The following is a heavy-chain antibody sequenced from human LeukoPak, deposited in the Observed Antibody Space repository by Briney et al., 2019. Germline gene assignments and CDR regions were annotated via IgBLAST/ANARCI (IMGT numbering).Heavy chain of an antibody. Sequence: GRSLRLSCAASGFTFSDYYMSWIRQAPGKGLEWVSYISSSGSTIYYADSVKGRFTISRDNAKNSLYLQMNSLRAEDTAVYYCARVGYCSGGSCYVGWFDPWGQGTLVTVSS. J-gene: IGHJ5*02. D-gene: IGHD2-15*01. CDR1: GFTFSDYY. CDR3: ARVGYCSGGSCYVGWFDP. CDR2: ISSSGSTI. V-gene: IGHV3-11*04.